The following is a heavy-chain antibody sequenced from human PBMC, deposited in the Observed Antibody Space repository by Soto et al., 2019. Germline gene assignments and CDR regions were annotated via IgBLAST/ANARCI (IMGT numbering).Heavy chain of an antibody. J-gene: IGHJ6*02. CDR1: GATFSSDV. CDR3: ATRERVTSGSSHFYGTDV. V-gene: IGHV3-23*01. Sequence: EVQLLESGGGLVQPGGSLRLSCVASGATFSSDVMSWVRQAPGKGLEWVSGISGGTTYNADSVQGRFTISRDNFKNTLFLQMNSLRAEDTAVYRCATRERVTSGSSHFYGTDVWGQGTTVTVSS. CDR2: ISGGTT. D-gene: IGHD1-26*01.